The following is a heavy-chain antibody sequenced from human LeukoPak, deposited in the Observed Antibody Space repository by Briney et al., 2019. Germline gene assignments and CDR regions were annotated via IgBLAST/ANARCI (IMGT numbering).Heavy chain of an antibody. J-gene: IGHJ4*02. CDR3: ARGVGGYDFWSGYFPYYFDY. D-gene: IGHD3-3*01. CDR1: GYTFTSYD. CDR2: MNPNRGNT. V-gene: IGHV1-8*01. Sequence: ASVKVSRKASGYTFTSYDINWVRQATGQGLEWMGWMNPNRGNTGYAQKFQGRVTMTRNTSISTAYMELSSLRSEDTAVYYCARGVGGYDFWSGYFPYYFDYWGQGTLVTVSS.